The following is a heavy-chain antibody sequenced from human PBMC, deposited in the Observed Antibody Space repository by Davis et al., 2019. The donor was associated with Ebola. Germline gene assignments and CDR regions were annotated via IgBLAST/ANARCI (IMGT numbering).Heavy chain of an antibody. CDR3: ARKPGYSYGPRYYYYGMDV. Sequence: PGGSLRLSCAASGFTFSSYSMNWVRQAPGKGLEWVSSISSSSSYIYYADSVKGRFTISRDNSKNTLYLQMNSLRAEDTAVYYCARKPGYSYGPRYYYYGMDVWAQGTTVTVSS. D-gene: IGHD5-18*01. J-gene: IGHJ6*02. CDR2: ISSSSSYI. CDR1: GFTFSSYS. V-gene: IGHV3-21*01.